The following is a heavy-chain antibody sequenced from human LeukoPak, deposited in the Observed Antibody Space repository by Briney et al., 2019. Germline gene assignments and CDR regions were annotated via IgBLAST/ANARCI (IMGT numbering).Heavy chain of an antibody. CDR3: ARDSPYYDFWSGQNNWFDP. CDR2: KWYDGSNK. J-gene: IGHJ5*02. D-gene: IGHD3-3*01. Sequence: GRSLRLSCAASGFTFSSYGMHWVRQAPGKGLEWVAVKWYDGSNKYYADSVKGRFTISRDNSKNTLYLQMNSLRAEDTAVYYCARDSPYYDFWSGQNNWFDPWGQGTLVTVSS. CDR1: GFTFSSYG. V-gene: IGHV3-33*01.